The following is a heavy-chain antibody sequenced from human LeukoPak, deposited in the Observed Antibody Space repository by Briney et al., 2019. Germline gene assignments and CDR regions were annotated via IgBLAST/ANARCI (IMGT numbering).Heavy chain of an antibody. CDR3: ARLPTMVRGSYLFYYYGMDV. V-gene: IGHV4-34*01. Sequence: SETLSLTCAVYGGSFSGYYWSWIRQPPGKGLEWIGEINHSGSTNYNPSLKSRVTISVDTSKNQFSLKLSSGTAADTAVYYCARLPTMVRGSYLFYYYGMDVWGQGTTVTVSS. J-gene: IGHJ6*02. D-gene: IGHD3-10*01. CDR2: INHSGST. CDR1: GGSFSGYY.